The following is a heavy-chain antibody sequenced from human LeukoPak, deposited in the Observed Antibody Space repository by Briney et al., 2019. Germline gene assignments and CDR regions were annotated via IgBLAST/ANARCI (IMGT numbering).Heavy chain of an antibody. V-gene: IGHV3-33*01. D-gene: IGHD1-26*01. J-gene: IGHJ4*02. CDR3: ARDLSFGSLDF. CDR2: MWYDGSRE. Sequence: GGSLRLSCAASGFILSTHGIHWVRQAPGKGLEWVAGMWYDGSREDYADSVKGRFTISRDMSKNTLNLQMNSLRVEDTAMFYCARDLSFGSLDFRGQGTLVTVSS. CDR1: GFILSTHG.